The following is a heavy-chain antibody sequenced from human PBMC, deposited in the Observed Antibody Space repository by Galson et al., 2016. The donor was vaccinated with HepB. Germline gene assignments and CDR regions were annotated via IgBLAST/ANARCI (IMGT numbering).Heavy chain of an antibody. J-gene: IGHJ5*02. CDR3: ARNCGFHDP. V-gene: IGHV3-7*05. D-gene: IGHD2-21*01. CDR2: IGHDGIEN. Sequence: SLRLSCAASGFTFSDYCVTWVRQAPGKGLEWVSNIGHDGIENYYADSVKGRFIICRDNTNTSLYLQMNSRRADDTAVYYSARNCGFHDPWGQGTLVTVSS. CDR1: GFTFSDYC.